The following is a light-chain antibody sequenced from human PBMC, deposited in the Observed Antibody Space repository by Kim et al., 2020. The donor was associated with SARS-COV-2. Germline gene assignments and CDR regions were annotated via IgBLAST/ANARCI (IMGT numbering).Light chain of an antibody. CDR3: QQYGSLPRT. Sequence: EIVLTQSPGTLSLSPGERATLSCRASQSVYNSYLAWYQQKPGQAPRLLIYGASSRATGIPDRVSGSGSGTDFTLTISRLEPEDFAVYYCQQYGSLPRTFGQGTKVDIK. J-gene: IGKJ1*01. CDR2: GAS. CDR1: QSVYNSY. V-gene: IGKV3-20*01.